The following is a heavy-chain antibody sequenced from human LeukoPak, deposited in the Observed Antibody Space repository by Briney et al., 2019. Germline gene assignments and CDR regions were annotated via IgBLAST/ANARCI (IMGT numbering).Heavy chain of an antibody. V-gene: IGHV4-39*01. D-gene: IGHD5-18*01. CDR1: GGPISSSNYY. CDR3: ARRDSYGYFDH. Sequence: SETLSLTCTVSGGPISSSNYYWGWIRQPPGKGLEWIGSIYYSGSTYYNPSLKSRVTISVDTSKNQFSLKLSSVTAADTAVYYCARRDSYGYFDHWGQGTLVTVSS. CDR2: IYYSGST. J-gene: IGHJ4*02.